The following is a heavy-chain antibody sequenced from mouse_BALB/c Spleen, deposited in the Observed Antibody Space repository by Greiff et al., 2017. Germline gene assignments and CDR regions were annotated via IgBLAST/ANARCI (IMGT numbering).Heavy chain of an antibody. CDR3: ARVDTTVVARAMDY. D-gene: IGHD1-1*01. Sequence: EVQLQQSGAELVKPGASVKLSCTASGFNIKDTYMHWVKQRPEQGLEWIGRIDPANGNTKYDPKFQGKATITADTSSNTAYLQLSSLTSEDTAVYYCARVDTTVVARAMDYWGQGTSVTVSS. CDR2: IDPANGNT. V-gene: IGHV14-3*02. CDR1: GFNIKDTY. J-gene: IGHJ4*01.